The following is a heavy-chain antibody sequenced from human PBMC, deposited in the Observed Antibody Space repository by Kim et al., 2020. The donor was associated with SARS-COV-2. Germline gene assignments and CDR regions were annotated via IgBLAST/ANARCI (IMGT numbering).Heavy chain of an antibody. J-gene: IGHJ3*02. Sequence: GGSLRLSCAASGFTFSSYWMSWVRQAPGKGLEWVANIKQDGSEKYYVDSVKGRFTISRDNAKNSLYLQMNSLRAEDTAVYYCARDLYGDYPDDAFDIWGQGTMVTVSS. CDR1: GFTFSSYW. CDR2: IKQDGSEK. D-gene: IGHD4-17*01. CDR3: ARDLYGDYPDDAFDI. V-gene: IGHV3-7*01.